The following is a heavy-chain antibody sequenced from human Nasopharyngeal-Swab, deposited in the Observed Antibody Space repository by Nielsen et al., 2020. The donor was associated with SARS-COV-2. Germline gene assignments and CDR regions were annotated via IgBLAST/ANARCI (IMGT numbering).Heavy chain of an antibody. CDR1: GFTFSSYS. D-gene: IGHD6-19*01. CDR2: ISSSSGTI. Sequence: GESLKISCAASGFTFSSYSMNWVRQAPGKGLEWVSYISSSSGTIYYADSVRGRFTISRDNAKKSLYLQMNSLRAEDTAVYYCARGSSGSRSYFDYWGQGTLVTVSS. CDR3: ARGSSGSRSYFDY. V-gene: IGHV3-48*04. J-gene: IGHJ4*02.